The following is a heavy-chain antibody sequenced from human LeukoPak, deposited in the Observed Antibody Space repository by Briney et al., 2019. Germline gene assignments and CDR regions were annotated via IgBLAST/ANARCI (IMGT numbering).Heavy chain of an antibody. CDR3: AKLKGWYREGYVDY. J-gene: IGHJ4*02. CDR2: NSDGRT. Sequence: PGGSLRLSCAASGFALSRNYMSGLRQAPGKGLEWVSVNSDGRTYYADSVKGRFTISRDISKNTLFLQMTSLRADDKAVYNRAKLKGWYREGYVDYWGQGTLVTVSS. V-gene: IGHV3-53*01. D-gene: IGHD2-15*01. CDR1: GFALSRNY.